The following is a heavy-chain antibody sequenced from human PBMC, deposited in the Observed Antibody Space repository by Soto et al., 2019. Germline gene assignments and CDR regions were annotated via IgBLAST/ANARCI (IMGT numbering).Heavy chain of an antibody. CDR3: ARAHDFWGGRQQPIDS. D-gene: IGHD3-3*01. CDR1: GGSFRGFY. J-gene: IGHJ4*02. Sequence: QVQLQQWGAGLLKPSETLSLTCAVSGGSFRGFYWTWIRQSPGKGLEWLGDINHVGITNYNPSLKTRVSIPVATSKSQFSLKLRSVTAADTAVYYCARAHDFWGGRQQPIDSWGQGTLVTVSS. CDR2: INHVGIT. V-gene: IGHV4-34*01.